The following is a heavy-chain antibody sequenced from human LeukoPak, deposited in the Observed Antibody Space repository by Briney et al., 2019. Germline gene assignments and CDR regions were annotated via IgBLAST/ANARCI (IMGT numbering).Heavy chain of an antibody. CDR3: TTDWYYYDSSGYYPIF. CDR1: GFPFSDVW. Sequence: AGSLRLSCAASGFPFSDVWMSWVRQAPGKGLEWVGRIKSKTDGGIADYAAPVKGRFTFSRDDSKNTLYLQMNSLNTEDTAVYYCTTDWYYYDSSGYYPIFWGQGTLVTVSS. J-gene: IGHJ4*02. D-gene: IGHD3-22*01. V-gene: IGHV3-15*01. CDR2: IKSKTDGGIA.